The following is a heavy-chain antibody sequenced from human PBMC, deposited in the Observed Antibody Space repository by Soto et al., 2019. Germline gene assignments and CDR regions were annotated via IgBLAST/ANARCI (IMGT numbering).Heavy chain of an antibody. J-gene: IGHJ3*02. CDR3: ATDYYDSSGYPKQGAFDI. V-gene: IGHV1-69*01. CDR2: IIPIFGTA. D-gene: IGHD3-22*01. Sequence: QVQLVQSGAEVKKPGSSVKVSCTASGGTFSSYAISWVRQAPGQGLEWMGGIIPIFGTANYAQKFQGRVTITADESTSTAYMELSSLRSEDTAVYYCATDYYDSSGYPKQGAFDIWGQGTMVTVSS. CDR1: GGTFSSYA.